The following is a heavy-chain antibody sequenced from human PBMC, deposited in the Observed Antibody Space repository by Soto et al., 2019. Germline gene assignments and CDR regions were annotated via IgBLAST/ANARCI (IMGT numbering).Heavy chain of an antibody. Sequence: SETLSLTCAVSGGSISSYYWSWIRQPPGKGLEWIGYIYYSGSTNYNPSLKSRVTISVDTSKNQFSLRLASVTAADTAVYYCASGPYEYLQHWGQGALVTVSS. CDR3: ASGPYEYLQH. CDR1: GGSISSYY. V-gene: IGHV4-59*12. J-gene: IGHJ1*01. CDR2: IYYSGST.